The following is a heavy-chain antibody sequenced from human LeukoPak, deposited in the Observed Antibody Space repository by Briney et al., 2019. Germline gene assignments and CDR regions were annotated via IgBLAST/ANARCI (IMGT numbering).Heavy chain of an antibody. D-gene: IGHD7-27*01. CDR2: ITSDGSIT. J-gene: IGHJ3*02. Sequence: GGSLRLSCAASGFVFDNFWMHWVRQVPGKRPEWLAHITSDGSITNCADSVTGRFRISRDNARNTVSLQMNNLRADDTAVYFCARDRWGERAFDTWGQGTMVTVSS. CDR1: GFVFDNFW. CDR3: ARDRWGERAFDT. V-gene: IGHV3-74*01.